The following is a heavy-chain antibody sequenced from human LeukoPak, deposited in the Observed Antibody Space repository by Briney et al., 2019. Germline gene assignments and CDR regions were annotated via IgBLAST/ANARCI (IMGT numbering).Heavy chain of an antibody. J-gene: IGHJ6*02. Sequence: EXXGXINPNSGGTNYAQKFQGRVTMTRDTSISTAYMELSRLRSDDTAVYYCARGSLRYRYGMDVWGQGTTVTVSS. V-gene: IGHV1-2*02. D-gene: IGHD3-9*01. CDR3: ARGSLRYRYGMDV. CDR2: INPNSGGT.